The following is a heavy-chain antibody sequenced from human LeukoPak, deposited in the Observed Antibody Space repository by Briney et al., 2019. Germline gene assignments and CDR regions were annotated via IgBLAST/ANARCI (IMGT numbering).Heavy chain of an antibody. CDR3: ARGSASLMYYSGSYCDH. Sequence: SVKVSCKASGGTFSSYAISWVRQAPGQGLEWMGGIIPIFGTANYAQKFQGRVTITADESTSTAYMELSSLRAEDTAVYYCARGSASLMYYSGSYCDHWGQGTLVTVSS. J-gene: IGHJ4*02. CDR2: IIPIFGTA. CDR1: GGTFSSYA. V-gene: IGHV1-69*13. D-gene: IGHD1-26*01.